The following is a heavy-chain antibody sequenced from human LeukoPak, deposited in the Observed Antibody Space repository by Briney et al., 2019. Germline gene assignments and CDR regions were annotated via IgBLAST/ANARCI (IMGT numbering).Heavy chain of an antibody. CDR3: ARRGHYGDYYFDY. CDR1: GGSISSGGYS. V-gene: IGHV4-30-2*01. D-gene: IGHD4-17*01. Sequence: SQTLSLTCAVSGGSISSGGYSWSWIRQPPGKGLEWIGYIYHSGSTYYNPSLKSRVTISVDRSKNQFSLKLSSVTAADTAVYYCARRGHYGDYYFDYWGQGTLVTVSS. J-gene: IGHJ4*02. CDR2: IYHSGST.